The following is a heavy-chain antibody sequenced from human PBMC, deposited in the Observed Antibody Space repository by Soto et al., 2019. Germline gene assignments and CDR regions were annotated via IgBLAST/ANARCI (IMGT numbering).Heavy chain of an antibody. CDR3: ARERWTRYSSGWTLDY. V-gene: IGHV1-69*13. J-gene: IGHJ4*02. Sequence: GASVKVSCKASGGTFSSYAISWVRQAPGQGLEWMGGTIPIFGTANYAQKFQGRVTITADESTSTAYMELSSLRSEDTAVYYCARERWTRYSSGWTLDYWGQGTLVTVSS. CDR1: GGTFSSYA. D-gene: IGHD6-19*01. CDR2: TIPIFGTA.